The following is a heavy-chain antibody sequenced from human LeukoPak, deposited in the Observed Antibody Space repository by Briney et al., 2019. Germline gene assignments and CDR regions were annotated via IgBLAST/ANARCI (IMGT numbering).Heavy chain of an antibody. CDR2: VDSSGNT. D-gene: IGHD1-26*01. CDR1: VVSMNGYY. Sequence: PSVTLSLTCSVSVVSMNGYYWSWLRQSAGNRLEWIGHVDSSGNTNYNPSLESRVTMSVDTSKKQFSLKLTSVTAADMAVYFCARQFLVGSTFHAFDLWGQGTRVTVSS. J-gene: IGHJ3*01. V-gene: IGHV4-4*07. CDR3: ARQFLVGSTFHAFDL.